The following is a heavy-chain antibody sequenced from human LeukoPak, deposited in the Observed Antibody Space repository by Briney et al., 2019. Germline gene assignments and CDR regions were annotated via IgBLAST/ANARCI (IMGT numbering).Heavy chain of an antibody. D-gene: IGHD1-26*01. CDR1: GGSFSGYY. CDR3: ARDLNSGSYFRYGGGFDY. V-gene: IGHV4-34*01. CDR2: INHSGST. J-gene: IGHJ4*02. Sequence: PSETLSLTCAVYGGSFSGYYWSWIRQPPGKGLEWIGEINHSGSTNYNPSLKSRVTISVDTSKNQFSLKLSSVTAADTAVYYCARDLNSGSYFRYGGGFDYWGQGTLVTVSS.